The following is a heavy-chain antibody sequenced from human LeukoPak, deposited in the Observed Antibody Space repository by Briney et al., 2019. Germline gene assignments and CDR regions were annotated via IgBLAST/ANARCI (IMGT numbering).Heavy chain of an antibody. V-gene: IGHV1-69*05. J-gene: IGHJ4*02. CDR1: GGTFSSYA. CDR3: AREEGGSSSSDF. CDR2: IIPIFGTA. D-gene: IGHD6-6*01. Sequence: SVKVSCKAFGGTFSSYAISWVRQAPGQGLEWMGRIIPIFGTANYAQKFQGRVTITTDESTSTAYMELSSLRSEDTAVYYCAREEGGSSSSDFWGQGTLVTVSS.